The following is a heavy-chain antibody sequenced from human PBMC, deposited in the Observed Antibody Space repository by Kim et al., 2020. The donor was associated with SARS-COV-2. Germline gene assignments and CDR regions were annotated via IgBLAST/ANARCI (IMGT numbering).Heavy chain of an antibody. V-gene: IGHV3-21*01. CDR1: GFTFSRST. D-gene: IGHD6-13*01. CDR2: ISDSSTYI. Sequence: RGSLRLSCAASGFTFSRSTMSWVRQAPGKGLEWVSSISDSSTYIYYADSVRGRFTISRDNAQNSLFLHMNSLTAADTALYYCTRVYSNSWYNWGQGTLVTVSS. J-gene: IGHJ4*02. CDR3: TRVYSNSWYN.